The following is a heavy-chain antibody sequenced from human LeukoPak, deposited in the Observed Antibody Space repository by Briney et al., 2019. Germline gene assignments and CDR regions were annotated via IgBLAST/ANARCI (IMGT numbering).Heavy chain of an antibody. J-gene: IGHJ4*02. D-gene: IGHD3-16*01. CDR2: INERATII. CDR3: VRDLILVWTPGDDFDH. CDR1: GFTFSNYW. V-gene: IGHV3-74*01. Sequence: GGSLRLSCAASGFTFSNYWMHWVRQAPGKVLEWVSRINERATIISYADSGKGRFTISQENARNTLHLQMNRLTAEDTAVYYCVRDLILVWTPGDDFDHWGQGTLVTVSS.